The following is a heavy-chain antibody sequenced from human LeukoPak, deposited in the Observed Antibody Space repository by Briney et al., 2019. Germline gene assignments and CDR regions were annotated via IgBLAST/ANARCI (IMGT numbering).Heavy chain of an antibody. D-gene: IGHD3-22*01. V-gene: IGHV1-46*01. J-gene: IGHJ4*02. CDR3: ARSRYDSSALDY. CDR2: INPSGGYT. CDR1: GYTFTSCY. Sequence: ASVKVSCKASGYTFTSCYMHWVRQAPGQGLEWMGIINPSGGYTTYAQKFQGRVTMTRDTSTSTVYMELSSLRSEDTAVYYCARSRYDSSALDYWGQGTLVTVSS.